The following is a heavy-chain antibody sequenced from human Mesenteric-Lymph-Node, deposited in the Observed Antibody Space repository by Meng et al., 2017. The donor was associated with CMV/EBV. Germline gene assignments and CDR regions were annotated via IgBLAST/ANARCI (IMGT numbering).Heavy chain of an antibody. Sequence: YTFTSYYIHCVRQAPGQGLEWMGIINPSGGATDFAQGFQGRVTMTRDTSTTTVYMELSSLSSEDTAVYYCARGNLGSSSYWDWFDPWGQGTLVTVSS. CDR1: YTFTSYY. J-gene: IGHJ5*02. CDR2: INPSGGAT. D-gene: IGHD3-22*01. V-gene: IGHV1-46*01. CDR3: ARGNLGSSSYWDWFDP.